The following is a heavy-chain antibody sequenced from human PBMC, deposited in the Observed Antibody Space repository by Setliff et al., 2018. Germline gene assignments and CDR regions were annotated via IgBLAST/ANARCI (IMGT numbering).Heavy chain of an antibody. CDR3: ARDNWAAAGIFDY. CDR1: GGSISSSSYY. D-gene: IGHD6-13*01. V-gene: IGHV4-39*07. J-gene: IGHJ4*02. CDR2: IYYSGST. Sequence: SETLSLTCTVSGGSISSSSYYWGWIRQPPGKGLGWIGSIYYSGSTYYNPSLKSRVTISVDTSKNQFSLKLSSVTAADTAVYYCARDNWAAAGIFDYWGQGTLVTVSS.